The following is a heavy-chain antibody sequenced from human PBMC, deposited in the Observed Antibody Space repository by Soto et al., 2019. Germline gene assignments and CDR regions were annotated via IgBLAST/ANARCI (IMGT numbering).Heavy chain of an antibody. CDR2: ISAYTDTP. V-gene: IGHV1-18*01. J-gene: IGHJ5*02. CDR3: ARVIPGVEAWFDP. CDR1: GYTFTNFG. D-gene: IGHD2-8*01. Sequence: ASVKVSCKASGYTFTNFGFTWVRRAPGQGLEWMGWISAYTDTPNYAQKFQGRVTMTIDTSTSTAYMDVRSPTSDDTAVYHCARVIPGVEAWFDPWGQGTLVTVSS.